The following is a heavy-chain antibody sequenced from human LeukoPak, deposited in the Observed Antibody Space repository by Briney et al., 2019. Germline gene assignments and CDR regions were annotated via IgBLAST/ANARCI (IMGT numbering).Heavy chain of an antibody. Sequence: SETLSLTCAVSGGSISSTSYYWGWIRQPPGKGLEWIGSIYYSGSTYYNPSLKSRVTISVDTSKNQFSLKLSSVTAADTAVYYCARGHHIPSYDFWSGYYTDYYYYGMDVWGQGTTVTVSS. D-gene: IGHD3-3*01. V-gene: IGHV4-39*07. CDR1: GGSISSTSYY. CDR3: ARGHHIPSYDFWSGYYTDYYYYGMDV. J-gene: IGHJ6*02. CDR2: IYYSGST.